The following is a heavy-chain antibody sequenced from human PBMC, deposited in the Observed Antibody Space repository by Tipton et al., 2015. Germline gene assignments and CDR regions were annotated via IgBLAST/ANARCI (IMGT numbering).Heavy chain of an antibody. Sequence: TLSLTCTVSGGSISSGGSYWSWIRQHPGKGLEWIGYIYYSGNTYYNPSLKSRVIISLDTSKNHFSLRLSSVTAADTAVYYCARDSTGVTPLDSWGQGTLVTVSS. CDR1: GGSISSGGSY. V-gene: IGHV4-31*03. J-gene: IGHJ4*02. CDR2: IYYSGNT. CDR3: ARDSTGVTPLDS. D-gene: IGHD2-2*01.